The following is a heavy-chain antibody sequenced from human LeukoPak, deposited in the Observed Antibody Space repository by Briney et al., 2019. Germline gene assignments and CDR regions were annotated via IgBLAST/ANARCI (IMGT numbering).Heavy chain of an antibody. CDR2: IHYSGSI. Sequence: PSETLSLTCTVSGGSISSYYWSWTRQPPGKALEWIGYIHYSGSINYNPSLKSRVTISVDTSKNQFSLKLSSVTAADTAVYYCARDNLRSGSIFDYWGQGTLVTVSS. J-gene: IGHJ4*02. CDR1: GGSISSYY. V-gene: IGHV4-59*01. CDR3: ARDNLRSGSIFDY. D-gene: IGHD1-26*01.